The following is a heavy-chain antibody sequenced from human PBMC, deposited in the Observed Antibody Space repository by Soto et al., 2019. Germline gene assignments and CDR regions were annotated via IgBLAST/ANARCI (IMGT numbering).Heavy chain of an antibody. J-gene: IGHJ4*02. D-gene: IGHD4-17*01. CDR2: INHSGST. Sequence: QVQLQQWGAGLLKPSETLSLTCAVYGGSFRGYDWSWIRQPPGKGLEWIGEINHSGSTNYNPSLKSRVTISVDTSKNQFSLKLSSVTAADTAVYYCARGDYGGNSGIDYWGQGTLVTVSS. CDR1: GGSFRGYD. CDR3: ARGDYGGNSGIDY. V-gene: IGHV4-34*01.